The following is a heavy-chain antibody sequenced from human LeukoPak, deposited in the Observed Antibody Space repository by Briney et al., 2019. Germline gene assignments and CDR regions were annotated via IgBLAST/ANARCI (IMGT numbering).Heavy chain of an antibody. CDR2: ISWNSGSI. V-gene: IGHV3-9*01. Sequence: GRSLRLSCAASGFTFDDYAMHWVRHAPGKGLEWVSGISWNSGSIGYADSVKGRFTISRDNAKNSLYLQMNSLRAEDTALYYCAKGAQWELLYGFDYWGQGTLVTVSS. CDR1: GFTFDDYA. CDR3: AKGAQWELLYGFDY. D-gene: IGHD1-26*01. J-gene: IGHJ4*02.